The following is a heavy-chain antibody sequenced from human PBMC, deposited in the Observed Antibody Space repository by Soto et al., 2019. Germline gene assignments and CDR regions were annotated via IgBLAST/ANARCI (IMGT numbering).Heavy chain of an antibody. CDR3: ARGFRFGDADWFHP. Sequence: QVQLVQSGAEVKKRGASVKVSCKASGYTFTSYAMHWVRQAPGQRLEWMGWINAGNGNTKYSQKFQRRVTITRATYASTPYREPGSLRSEETAVYSCARGFRFGDADWFHPWGQRTLVTLSS. CDR2: INAGNGNT. V-gene: IGHV1-3*01. J-gene: IGHJ5*02. D-gene: IGHD2-21*02. CDR1: GYTFTSYA.